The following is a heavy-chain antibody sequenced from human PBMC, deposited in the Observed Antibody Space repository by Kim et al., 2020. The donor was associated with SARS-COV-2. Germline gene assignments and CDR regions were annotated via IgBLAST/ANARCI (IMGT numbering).Heavy chain of an antibody. Sequence: LKSRVTISVDTSKNQFSLKLSSVTAADTAVYYCAATYCGGDCYSHWYFDLWGRGTLVTVSS. D-gene: IGHD2-21*02. CDR3: AATYCGGDCYSHWYFDL. V-gene: IGHV4-30-2*04. J-gene: IGHJ2*01.